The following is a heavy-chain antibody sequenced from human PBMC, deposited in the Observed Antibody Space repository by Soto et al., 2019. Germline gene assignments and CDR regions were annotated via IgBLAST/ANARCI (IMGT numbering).Heavy chain of an antibody. D-gene: IGHD5-12*01. CDR3: ARSSGYVPVGY. CDR1: GYPISSGYY. V-gene: IGHV4-38-2*01. J-gene: IGHJ4*02. CDR2: IHHSGST. Sequence: ETLSLTCAVSGYPISSGYYWGWIRQPPGKGLEWIGIIHHSGSTYDNPSLRSRITISVDTSKNQFSLKMPSVTAADTAVYTCARSSGYVPVGYWGQGILVTVSS.